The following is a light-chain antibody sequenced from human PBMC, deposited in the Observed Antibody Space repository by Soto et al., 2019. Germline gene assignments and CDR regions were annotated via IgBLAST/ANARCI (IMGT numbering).Light chain of an antibody. CDR3: QQFNNYPPT. J-gene: IGKJ5*01. CDR1: QGISSA. Sequence: AIQLTQSPSSLSASVVYRVTITCRASQGISSAFAWYQQKPGKAPKLLIYDASSLESGVPSRFSGSGSGTDFTLTISSLQPEDFATYYCQQFNNYPPTFGQGTRLEIK. V-gene: IGKV1D-13*01. CDR2: DAS.